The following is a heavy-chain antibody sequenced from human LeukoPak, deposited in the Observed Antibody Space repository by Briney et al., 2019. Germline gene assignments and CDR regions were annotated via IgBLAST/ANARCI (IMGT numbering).Heavy chain of an antibody. CDR3: ARLFGLGTVALNY. CDR1: GYSFINYW. D-gene: IGHD7-27*01. V-gene: IGHV5-51*01. Sequence: GESLKISCKGSGYSFINYWIIWVRQLPGKGLEWMGIIYPGDSDTRYSPSFQGLVTISANKSISTAYLQWNRLKASDTAMYYCARLFGLGTVALNYWGQGTLVTVSS. CDR2: IYPGDSDT. J-gene: IGHJ4*02.